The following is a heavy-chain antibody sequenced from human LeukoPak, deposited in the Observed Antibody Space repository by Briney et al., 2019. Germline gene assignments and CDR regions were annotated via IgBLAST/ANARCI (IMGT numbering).Heavy chain of an antibody. Sequence: SGPALLHATRTLTLQFSFPGVSPSTSGVSGGWSRDPPGKALVWLRPIHWDDEKRYSPSLKSRLTISKATSRNQIVLTMTTTDPVDTAKYYGAHRASSSWYDWGQGTLVTVSS. CDR1: GVSPSTSGVS. V-gene: IGHV2-5*02. CDR3: AHRASSSWYD. J-gene: IGHJ4*02. D-gene: IGHD6-13*01. CDR2: IHWDDEK.